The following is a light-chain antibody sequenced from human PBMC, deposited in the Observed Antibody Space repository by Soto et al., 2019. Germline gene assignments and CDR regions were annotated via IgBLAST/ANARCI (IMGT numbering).Light chain of an antibody. CDR1: SSDVGGYNY. Sequence: QSALTQPRSVSGSPGQSVTISCTGTSSDVGGYNYVSWYQQHPGKAPKLMIYDVSKRPSGVPDRFSGSKPGNTASLTISGLQAEDEADYYGCPYAGSYPQFGTGT. V-gene: IGLV2-11*01. CDR2: DVS. J-gene: IGLJ1*01. CDR3: CPYAGSYPQ.